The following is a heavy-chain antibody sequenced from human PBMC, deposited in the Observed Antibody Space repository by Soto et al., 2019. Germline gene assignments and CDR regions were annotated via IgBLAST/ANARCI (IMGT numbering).Heavy chain of an antibody. Sequence: SVKVPCKASGGTFSSYAISWVRPAPGQGLEWMGGIISIFGTANYAQKFQGRVTITADESTSTAYMELSSLRSEDTAVYYCASLTMVRGVRTYFDYWGQGSLVTVSS. CDR1: GGTFSSYA. CDR3: ASLTMVRGVRTYFDY. J-gene: IGHJ4*02. CDR2: IISIFGTA. V-gene: IGHV1-69*13. D-gene: IGHD3-10*01.